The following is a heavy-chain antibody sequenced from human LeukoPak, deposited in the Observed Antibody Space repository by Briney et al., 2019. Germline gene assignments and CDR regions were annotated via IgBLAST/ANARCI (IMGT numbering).Heavy chain of an antibody. CDR2: IYSGGNT. D-gene: IGHD3-9*01. V-gene: IGHV3-53*01. Sequence: GGSLRLSCAASGFTVSSNYMSWVRQALGKGLERVSIIYSGGNTYYADSVKGRFTISRYNSKNTLYLQMNSLRADDTAVYYCARVILSDYYDAFDIWGQGTMVTVSS. CDR1: GFTVSSNY. CDR3: ARVILSDYYDAFDI. J-gene: IGHJ3*02.